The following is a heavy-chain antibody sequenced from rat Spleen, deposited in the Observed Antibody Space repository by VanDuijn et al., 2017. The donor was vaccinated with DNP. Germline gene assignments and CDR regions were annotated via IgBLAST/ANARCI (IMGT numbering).Heavy chain of an antibody. V-gene: IGHV3-1*01. CDR3: ARWRIGPHYFDY. CDR2: ISYSGRT. D-gene: IGHD1-11*01. J-gene: IGHJ2*01. CDR1: GYSITGDY. Sequence: EVQLQESGPGLVKPSQSLSLTCSVTGYSITGDYWGWIRKFPGNKMEWIGHISYSGRTTYNPSLKSRISITRDTSKNQFFLHLHSVTTEDTATFYCARWRIGPHYFDYWGQGVMVTVSS.